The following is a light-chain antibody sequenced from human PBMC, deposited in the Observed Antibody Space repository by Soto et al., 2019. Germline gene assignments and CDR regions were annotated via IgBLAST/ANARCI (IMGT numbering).Light chain of an antibody. J-gene: IGKJ1*01. V-gene: IGKV3-11*01. Sequence: EIVLTQSPATLSLSPGERATLSCRASQSVSSYLAWYQQKPGQAPRLLIYDASNRATGIPARFSGSGSGTDFTLTISSLEPEAFAVYYCQQRSNWPPKWTFGQGTKVDIK. CDR3: QQRSNWPPKWT. CDR1: QSVSSY. CDR2: DAS.